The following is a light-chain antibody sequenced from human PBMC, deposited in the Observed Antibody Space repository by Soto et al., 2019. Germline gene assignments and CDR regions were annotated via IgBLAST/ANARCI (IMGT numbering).Light chain of an antibody. V-gene: IGKV3-15*01. CDR2: DAS. J-gene: IGKJ2*01. CDR1: QSVGIK. Sequence: DIVMTQSPATLSVSPGERATLSCRASQSVGIKLAWYQQKPGQTPRLLIYDASVRATGFPATFSGSGSGTEFTLTISSLQSEDSAVYYCQQYGRSPFTFGQGTKLQIK. CDR3: QQYGRSPFT.